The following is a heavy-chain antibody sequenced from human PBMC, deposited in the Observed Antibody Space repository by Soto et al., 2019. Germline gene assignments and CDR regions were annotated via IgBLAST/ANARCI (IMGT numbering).Heavy chain of an antibody. Sequence: QITLKESGPTLVKPTQTLALTCTFSGFSLSTSGVGVGWIRQPPGKALESLALLYWDDDKRYSPSLQTRLTIIKDTSKNQVVLIMTHMDAADTATYYCAPSIRRDTCRGGNCYYLDSWGQGTPATVSS. V-gene: IGHV2-5*02. D-gene: IGHD2-15*01. CDR2: LYWDDDK. J-gene: IGHJ4*02. CDR1: GFSLSTSGVG. CDR3: APSIRRDTCRGGNCYYLDS.